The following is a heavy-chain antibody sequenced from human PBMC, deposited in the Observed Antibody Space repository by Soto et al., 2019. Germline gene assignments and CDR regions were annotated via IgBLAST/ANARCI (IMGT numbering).Heavy chain of an antibody. CDR3: ARAGMTTVTYIDY. Sequence: QVQLVQSGAEVKKPGSSVKVSCKASGGTFSSYTISWVRQAPGRGLEWMGRIIPILGIANYAQKFQGRVTITADKSTSTAYMELSSLRSEDTAVYYCARAGMTTVTYIDYWGQGTLVTVSS. D-gene: IGHD4-17*01. J-gene: IGHJ4*02. CDR1: GGTFSSYT. CDR2: IIPILGIA. V-gene: IGHV1-69*02.